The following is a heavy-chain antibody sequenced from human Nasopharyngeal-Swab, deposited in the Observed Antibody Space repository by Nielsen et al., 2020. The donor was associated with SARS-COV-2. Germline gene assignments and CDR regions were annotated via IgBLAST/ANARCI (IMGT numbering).Heavy chain of an antibody. J-gene: IGHJ4*02. CDR3: ARVEGIMW. CDR1: GYTFTISA. Sequence: ATVKVSCKASGYTFTISAMNWVRRAPGQGLEGMRWSNANTGNPTYAQGFTGRFVVSLHTSGSMAYLQTSSLKAEDTAVYYCARVEGIMWWGQGTLVTVSS. CDR2: SNANTGNP. D-gene: IGHD2-21*01. V-gene: IGHV7-4-1*04.